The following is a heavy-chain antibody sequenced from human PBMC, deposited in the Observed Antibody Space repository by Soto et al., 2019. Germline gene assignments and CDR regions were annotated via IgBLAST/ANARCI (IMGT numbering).Heavy chain of an antibody. V-gene: IGHV1-3*01. CDR1: GYTFTDYA. J-gene: IGHJ4*02. CDR2: MNAGVGNT. D-gene: IGHD5-18*01. Sequence: ASVKVSCKASGYTFTDYALHWVRQAPGQRLEWMGWMNAGVGNTLYSQKFQGRITITRDTSASTAYMELNSLKSEDTAIYYCARDTGYTFGSLNYWGPGTLVTV. CDR3: ARDTGYTFGSLNY.